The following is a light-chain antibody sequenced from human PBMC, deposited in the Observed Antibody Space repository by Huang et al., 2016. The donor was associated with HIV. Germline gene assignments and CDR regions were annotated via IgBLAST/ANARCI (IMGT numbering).Light chain of an antibody. CDR1: QGIGNS. V-gene: IGKV1-NL1*01. CDR3: QQYQSIPWT. CDR2: ATS. Sequence: DIQMTQSPSSLSASVGDRVTITCRASQGIGNSLAWYQKKPEKPPRLLLYATSRLESGFPSGFSGSGSGTHYTLTITTLQPEDSASYYCQQYQSIPWTFGQGTKVEIK. J-gene: IGKJ1*01.